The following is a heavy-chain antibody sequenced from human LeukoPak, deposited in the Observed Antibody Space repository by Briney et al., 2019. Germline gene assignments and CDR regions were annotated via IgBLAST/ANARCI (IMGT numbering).Heavy chain of an antibody. D-gene: IGHD3-10*01. Sequence: ASVKVSCKASGYTFTGYYIYWVRQAPGQGLEWMGWINPHSGGTNYAQKFQGRVTMTRDTSISTAYMELSRLRSDDTAVYYCARPSMVRGVPYYFDYWGQGTLVTVSS. V-gene: IGHV1-2*02. CDR2: INPHSGGT. J-gene: IGHJ4*02. CDR3: ARPSMVRGVPYYFDY. CDR1: GYTFTGYY.